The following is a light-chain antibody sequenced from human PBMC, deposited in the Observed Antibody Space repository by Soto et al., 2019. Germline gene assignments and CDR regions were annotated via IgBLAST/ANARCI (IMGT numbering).Light chain of an antibody. CDR1: SSDVGSYNL. J-gene: IGLJ1*01. CDR3: CSYAGSSTFFYV. V-gene: IGLV2-23*03. CDR2: EGS. Sequence: QSVLTHPASVSGSPGQSITISCTGTSSDVGSYNLVSWYQQHPGKAPKLMIYEGSKRLSGVSNRSSGSKSGNTASLTISGLQAEDEADYYCCSYAGSSTFFYVLGTGTKVTVL.